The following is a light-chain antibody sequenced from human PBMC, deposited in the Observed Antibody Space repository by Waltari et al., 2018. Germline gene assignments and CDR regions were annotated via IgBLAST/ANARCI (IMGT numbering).Light chain of an antibody. CDR3: QQRANWPPLT. V-gene: IGKV3-11*02. J-gene: IGKJ4*01. Sequence: EVVLTQSPATLSLSPGERATLSCRASQSVYNFLAWYQQKPGQAPRLLIYEASQRATGIPARFSGSGSGRDFALTISNLEPEDVAVYYCQQRANWPPLTFGGGTKVESK. CDR2: EAS. CDR1: QSVYNF.